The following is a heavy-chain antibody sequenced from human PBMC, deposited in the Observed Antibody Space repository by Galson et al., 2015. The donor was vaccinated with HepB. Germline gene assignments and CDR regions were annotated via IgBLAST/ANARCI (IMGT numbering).Heavy chain of an antibody. J-gene: IGHJ6*03. V-gene: IGHV3-21*01. Sequence: SLRLSCAASGFTFSSYSMNWVRQAPGKGLEWVSSISSSSSYIYYADSVKGRFTISRDNAKNSLYLQMNSLRAEDTAVYYCARGGVMGTAMEHYYYYYYMDVWGKGTTVTVSS. D-gene: IGHD5-18*01. CDR3: ARGGVMGTAMEHYYYYYYMDV. CDR1: GFTFSSYS. CDR2: ISSSSSYI.